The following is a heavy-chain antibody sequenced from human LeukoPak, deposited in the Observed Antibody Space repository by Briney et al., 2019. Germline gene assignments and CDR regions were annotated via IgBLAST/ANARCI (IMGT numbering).Heavy chain of an antibody. D-gene: IGHD5-18*01. V-gene: IGHV3-7*04. CDR1: GFTFSSYW. CDR2: IPQDGSDK. CDR3: ARGRGYSYGYFEY. Sequence: PGGSLRLSCAASGFTFSSYWMSWVRQAPGKGLELVANIPQDGSDKYYVDSVKGRFTISRDNAKKSLYLQMNSLRAEDTAIYYCARGRGYSYGYFEYWGQGTLVTVSS. J-gene: IGHJ4*02.